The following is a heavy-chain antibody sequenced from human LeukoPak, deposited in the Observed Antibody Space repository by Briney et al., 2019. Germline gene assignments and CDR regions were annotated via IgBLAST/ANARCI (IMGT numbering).Heavy chain of an antibody. Sequence: GESLKISCQGSGYNFATSWIAWVRQMPGKGLEWMVVIYPGDSNTRYSPSFQGQVTISADKSISTAYLEWSSLTASDTAIYYCATQYKSETYKLGFDPWGQGTLVTVSS. V-gene: IGHV5-51*01. CDR2: IYPGDSNT. CDR3: ATQYKSETYKLGFDP. J-gene: IGHJ5*02. CDR1: GYNFATSW. D-gene: IGHD1-1*01.